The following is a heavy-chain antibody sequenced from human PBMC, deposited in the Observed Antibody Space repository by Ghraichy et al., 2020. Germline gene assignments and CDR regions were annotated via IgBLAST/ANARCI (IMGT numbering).Heavy chain of an antibody. V-gene: IGHV1-18*04. Sequence: ASVKVSCKASGYTFTSYGISWVRQAPGQGLEWMGWISAHSGSTNYAQKLQGRVTMTRDTSTSTAYMELRSLRSDDTAVYYCVRDPGSYGDGDYWGQGTLVTGS. J-gene: IGHJ4*02. CDR3: VRDPGSYGDGDY. CDR1: GYTFTSYG. CDR2: ISAHSGST. D-gene: IGHD3-10*01.